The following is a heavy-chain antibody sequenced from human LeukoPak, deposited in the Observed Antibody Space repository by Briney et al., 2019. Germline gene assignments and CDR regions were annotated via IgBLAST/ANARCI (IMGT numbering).Heavy chain of an antibody. D-gene: IGHD2-15*01. V-gene: IGHV3-48*01. CDR3: ARGGYYFDY. CDR2: ISGSSSTI. CDR1: GFTFSSYS. J-gene: IGHJ4*02. Sequence: GGSLRLSCAASGFTFSSYSMNWVRQAPGKGLEWVSYISGSSSTIYYADSVKGRFTISRDNAKNSLYLQMNSLRAEDTAVYYCARGGYYFDYWGQGTLVTVSS.